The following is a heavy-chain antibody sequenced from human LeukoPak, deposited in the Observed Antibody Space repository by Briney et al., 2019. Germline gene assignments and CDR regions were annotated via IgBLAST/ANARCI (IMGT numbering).Heavy chain of an antibody. CDR1: GGSISSSSYY. CDR3: ARGITPNYYYGMDV. J-gene: IGHJ6*02. Sequence: SETLSLTCTVSGGSISSSSYYWGWIRQPPGKGLEWIGYIYYSGSTNYNPSLKSRVTISVDTSKNQFSLKLSSVTAADTAVYYCARGITPNYYYGMDVWGQGTTVTVSS. V-gene: IGHV4-61*05. CDR2: IYYSGST. D-gene: IGHD3-16*01.